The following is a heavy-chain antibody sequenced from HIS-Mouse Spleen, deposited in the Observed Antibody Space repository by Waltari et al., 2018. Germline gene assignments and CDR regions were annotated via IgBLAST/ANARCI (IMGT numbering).Heavy chain of an antibody. CDR3: ARSGYPRNAFDI. J-gene: IGHJ3*02. CDR1: GGSFSGYY. D-gene: IGHD3-22*01. CDR2: INHSGST. Sequence: QVQLQQWGAGLLKPSETLSLTCAVYGGSFSGYYWSWIRQPPGKGLEWIGEINHSGSTNNNPSRKSRVTISVDTSKNQFSLKLSSVTAADTAVYYCARSGYPRNAFDIWGQGTMVTVSS. V-gene: IGHV4-34*01.